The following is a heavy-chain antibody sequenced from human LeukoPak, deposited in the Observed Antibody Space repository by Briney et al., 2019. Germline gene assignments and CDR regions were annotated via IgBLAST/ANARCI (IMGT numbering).Heavy chain of an antibody. D-gene: IGHD2/OR15-2a*01. Sequence: ASVKVSCKASGGTFSSYAISWVRQAPGQGLEWMGWISAYNGNTNYAQNLQGRVTLTTDTSTSTVHMELSSLRSEDTAVYYCARGQNKCLGHWGQGTLVTVSS. J-gene: IGHJ4*02. V-gene: IGHV1-18*01. CDR2: ISAYNGNT. CDR3: ARGQNKCLGH. CDR1: GGTFSSYA.